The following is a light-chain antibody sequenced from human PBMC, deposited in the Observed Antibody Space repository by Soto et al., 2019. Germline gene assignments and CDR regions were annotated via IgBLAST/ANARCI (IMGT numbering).Light chain of an antibody. Sequence: ENVLTQSPGTLSLSPGERATLSCRASQSVNSNYLAWLQQKPGQAPRLLIYGASNRATGIPDRFSGSGSGTDFNLTISRVEPEDFAVYYCHQYGGSPPFTFGQGTRVEVK. CDR1: QSVNSNY. V-gene: IGKV3-20*01. CDR3: HQYGGSPPFT. CDR2: GAS. J-gene: IGKJ1*01.